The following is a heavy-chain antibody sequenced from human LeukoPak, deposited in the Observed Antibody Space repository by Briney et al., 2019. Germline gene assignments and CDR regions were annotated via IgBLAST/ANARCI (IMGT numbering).Heavy chain of an antibody. CDR3: AETVAARPDFVGNWFAP. Sequence: SVKVSCKAQGGAFNSYAITGLRQAPGQGPEWMGGTVPVFKRTDYAQKFQGRVTITTDESKSTTYMELSSLTTDDTAIYYCAETVAARPDFVGNWFAPWGQGTLVTVSS. CDR2: TVPVFKRT. D-gene: IGHD6-6*01. V-gene: IGHV1-69*05. CDR1: GGAFNSYA. J-gene: IGHJ5*02.